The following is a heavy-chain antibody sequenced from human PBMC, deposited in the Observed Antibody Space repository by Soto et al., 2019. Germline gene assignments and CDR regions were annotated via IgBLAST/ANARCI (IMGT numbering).Heavy chain of an antibody. CDR1: GFNISSNY. CDR3: ASRTFPYYDSSGYPAYYFDY. D-gene: IGHD3-22*01. J-gene: IGHJ4*02. Sequence: GGSLRLSCAASGFNISSNYMSWVRQAPGKGLEWVSLIYSGGSTYYADSVKGRFTISRDNSKNTLYLQMNSLRAEDTAVYYCASRTFPYYDSSGYPAYYFDYWGQGTLVTVSS. V-gene: IGHV3-66*01. CDR2: IYSGGST.